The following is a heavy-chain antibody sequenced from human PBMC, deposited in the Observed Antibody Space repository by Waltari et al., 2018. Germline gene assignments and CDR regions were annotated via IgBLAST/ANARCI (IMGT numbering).Heavy chain of an antibody. CDR3: ATAHSSTSCPRR. J-gene: IGHJ4*02. CDR1: GVSISSLY. D-gene: IGHD2-2*01. CDR2: IYSSGST. V-gene: IGHV4-59*01. Sequence: QVQLQESGPGLVKPSETLSLTCTVSGVSISSLYWSWIRRPPGKGLEWIGYIYSSGSTYSNPPLEGRVTISVDTSKSHVSLTRTSVTAADTAVYYCATAHSSTSCPRRWGQGTLVTVSS.